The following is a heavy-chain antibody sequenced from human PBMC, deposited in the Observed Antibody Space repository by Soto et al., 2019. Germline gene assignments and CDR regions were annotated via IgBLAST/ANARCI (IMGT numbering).Heavy chain of an antibody. Sequence: GGSLRLSCAASGFTFSSSDMSWVRQAPGNGLEWVSTISRNGAATYYADSVKGRFTISRDNSKNMLYLQMNSLRAEDTAVYGCARDYFGSSGYQPFDSWGQGTLVTVSS. D-gene: IGHD3-22*01. CDR1: GFTFSSSD. CDR2: ISRNGAAT. CDR3: ARDYFGSSGYQPFDS. V-gene: IGHV3-23*01. J-gene: IGHJ4*02.